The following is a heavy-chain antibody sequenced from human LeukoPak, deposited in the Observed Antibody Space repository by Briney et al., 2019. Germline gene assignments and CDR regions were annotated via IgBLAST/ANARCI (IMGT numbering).Heavy chain of an antibody. CDR3: AKDGDSSGYYLFDY. V-gene: IGHV3-23*01. CDR2: ISGSGGST. J-gene: IGHJ4*02. CDR1: GFTFSSYG. D-gene: IGHD3-22*01. Sequence: PGGSLRLSCAASGFTFSSYGMHWVRQAPGKGLEWVSAISGSGGSTYYADSVKGRFTISRDNSKNTLYLQMNSLRAEDTAVYYCAKDGDSSGYYLFDYWGQGTLVTVSS.